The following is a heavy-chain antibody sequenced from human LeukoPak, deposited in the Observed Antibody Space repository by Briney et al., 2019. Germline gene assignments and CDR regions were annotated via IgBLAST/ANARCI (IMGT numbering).Heavy chain of an antibody. Sequence: GASVKVSCKTSGYTFTRYDINWVRQATGQRLEWMGWMNPNTGHTAYAPKFQGRVTFTRNTSVSTAYMELSSLRSEDTAVYYCARDWPTYGDALDIWGQGTMVTVSS. J-gene: IGHJ3*02. D-gene: IGHD4-17*01. CDR2: MNPNTGHT. CDR1: GYTFTRYD. V-gene: IGHV1-8*03. CDR3: ARDWPTYGDALDI.